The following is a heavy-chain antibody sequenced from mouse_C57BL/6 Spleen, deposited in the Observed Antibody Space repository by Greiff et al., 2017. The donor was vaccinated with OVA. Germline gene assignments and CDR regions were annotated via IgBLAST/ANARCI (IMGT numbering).Heavy chain of an antibody. CDR3: TRSGIYDGYYTWFAY. J-gene: IGHJ3*01. CDR1: GYTFTSYW. V-gene: IGHV1-5*01. Sequence: VQLQQSGTVLARPGASVKMSCKTSGYTFTSYWMHWVEQRPGQGLEWIGAIYPGNSDTSYNQKFKGKAKLTAVTSASTAYMELSSLTNEDSAVYYCTRSGIYDGYYTWFAYWGQGTLVTVSA. D-gene: IGHD2-3*01. CDR2: IYPGNSDT.